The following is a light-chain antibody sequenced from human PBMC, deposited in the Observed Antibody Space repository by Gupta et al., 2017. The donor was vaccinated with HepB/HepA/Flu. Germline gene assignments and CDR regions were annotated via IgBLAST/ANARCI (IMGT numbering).Light chain of an antibody. Sequence: DIQMTQSPSTLSASEGDRVTITCRASQSISSWLAWYQQKPGKAPKVLIYKASNLESGVPSRFSGSGSVTEFTLTISSLHPDDFATYYCQHYNSYSPTFGQGTKVEIK. CDR1: QSISSW. CDR3: QHYNSYSPT. J-gene: IGKJ1*01. V-gene: IGKV1-5*03. CDR2: KAS.